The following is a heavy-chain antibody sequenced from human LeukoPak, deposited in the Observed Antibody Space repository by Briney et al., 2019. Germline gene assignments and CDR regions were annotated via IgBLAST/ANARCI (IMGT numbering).Heavy chain of an antibody. CDR3: AAHSFGYYEY. D-gene: IGHD3-22*01. J-gene: IGHJ4*02. Sequence: ASVKVSCKTSGYTFTTYYITWVRHAPGQGLEWMGWISAYNGNTNYAQKLQGRVTMTTDTSTSTVYMELRSLRSDDTAMYYCAAHSFGYYEYWGQGTLATVSS. CDR2: ISAYNGNT. V-gene: IGHV1-18*01. CDR1: GYTFTTYY.